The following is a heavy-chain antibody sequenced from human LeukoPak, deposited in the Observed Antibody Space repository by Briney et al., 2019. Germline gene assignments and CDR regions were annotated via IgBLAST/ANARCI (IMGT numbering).Heavy chain of an antibody. CDR1: GVYISSVGYY. CDR3: ARTAGWSFGFDY. J-gene: IGHJ4*02. D-gene: IGHD1-26*01. V-gene: IGHV4-31*02. Sequence: SETLSLTWTVSGVYISSVGYYLTWIHHYPRKGLHWIGYIYNSVTPYYNPSLQSRVTISGDTSKNQFSLKLSSVTAADTAVYYCARTAGWSFGFDYWGQGTLVTVSS. CDR2: IYNSVTP.